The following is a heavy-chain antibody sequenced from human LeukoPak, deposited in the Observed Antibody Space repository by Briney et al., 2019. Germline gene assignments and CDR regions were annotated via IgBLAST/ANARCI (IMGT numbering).Heavy chain of an antibody. J-gene: IGHJ4*02. V-gene: IGHV3-7*01. CDR3: ASHYYDSSGYYQTPGDY. CDR2: IKQDGSEK. Sequence: GGSLRLSCAASGFTFSSYWMSWVRQAPGKGLEWVANIKQDGSEKYYVDSVKGRFTISRDNSKNTLYLQMNSLRAEDTAVYYCASHYYDSSGYYQTPGDYWGQGTLVTVSS. CDR1: GFTFSSYW. D-gene: IGHD3-22*01.